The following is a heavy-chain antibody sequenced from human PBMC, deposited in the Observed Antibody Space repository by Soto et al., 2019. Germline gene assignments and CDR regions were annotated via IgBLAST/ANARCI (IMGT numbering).Heavy chain of an antibody. V-gene: IGHV1-69*06. CDR1: GDTFSSYA. Sequence: QVQLVQSGAEVKKPGSSVKVSCKASGDTFSSYAINWVRQAPGQGLEWMGGIIPMFGTANYAQKFKGRVTITAGKNTSTLYMELSSLRSEHTAVYYCAKVGPAHYYDSSGYYSPLDYWGQGTLVTVSS. CDR2: IIPMFGTA. CDR3: AKVGPAHYYDSSGYYSPLDY. J-gene: IGHJ4*02. D-gene: IGHD3-22*01.